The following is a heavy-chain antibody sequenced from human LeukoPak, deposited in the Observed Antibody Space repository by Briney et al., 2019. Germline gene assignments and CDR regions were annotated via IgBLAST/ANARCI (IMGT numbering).Heavy chain of an antibody. CDR1: GFTFSSYA. CDR2: ISPSGGNT. CDR3: ANEYSKGDV. J-gene: IGHJ3*01. V-gene: IGHV3-23*01. D-gene: IGHD4-11*01. Sequence: HPGGPLRLSCAASGFTFSSYAMTWVRQAPGEGLECVSSISPSGGNTYYADSVQGRFSVSRDDSKNTLYLQMNSLRAEDAAVYYCANEYSKGDVWGQGTMVTVSS.